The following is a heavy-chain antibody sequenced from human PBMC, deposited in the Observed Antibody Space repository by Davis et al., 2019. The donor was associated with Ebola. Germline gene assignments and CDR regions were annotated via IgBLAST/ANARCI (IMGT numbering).Heavy chain of an antibody. Sequence: PGGSLRLSCAASGFTFSSYGMHWVRQAPGKGLEWVAVIWYDGSNKYYADSVKGRFTISRDNSKNTLYLQMNSLRAEDTAVYYCAKDYAGYYYYGMDVWGQGTTVTVSS. V-gene: IGHV3-33*06. CDR2: IWYDGSNK. J-gene: IGHJ6*02. CDR1: GFTFSSYG. CDR3: AKDYAGYYYYGMDV. D-gene: IGHD3-16*01.